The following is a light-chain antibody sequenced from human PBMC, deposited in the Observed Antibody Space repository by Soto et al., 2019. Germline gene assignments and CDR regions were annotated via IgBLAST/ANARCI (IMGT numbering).Light chain of an antibody. Sequence: AIQMTQSPSSLSASVGDRVTITCRASQGIRNDLGWYQQKPGKAPKLLIYAASMLQSGVPSRFSGSGSGTDFTLTISSLQHEYFATYCCLQDYNYPRTFGQGTKVEIK. CDR1: QGIRND. CDR3: LQDYNYPRT. V-gene: IGKV1-6*01. CDR2: AAS. J-gene: IGKJ1*01.